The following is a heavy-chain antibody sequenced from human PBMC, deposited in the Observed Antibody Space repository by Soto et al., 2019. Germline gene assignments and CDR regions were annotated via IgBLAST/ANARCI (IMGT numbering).Heavy chain of an antibody. CDR3: ARDTGWFGDLNFYYNGLDV. CDR2: IFYSGTT. CDR1: GGSISSGNYY. Sequence: SETLSLTCTVSGGSISSGNYYWTWIRQPPGKGLEWIGYIFYSGTTYYNPSLESRVTISVDTSKNQFFLKLSSVTAADTAVYFCARDTGWFGDLNFYYNGLDVWGRGTAVTVSS. D-gene: IGHD3-10*01. V-gene: IGHV4-30-4*01. J-gene: IGHJ6*02.